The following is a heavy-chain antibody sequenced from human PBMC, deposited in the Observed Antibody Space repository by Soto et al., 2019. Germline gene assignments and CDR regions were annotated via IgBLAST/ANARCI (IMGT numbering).Heavy chain of an antibody. J-gene: IGHJ1*01. CDR3: ASGTYYYDSSGYPIIAYFQH. V-gene: IGHV1-69*13. CDR1: GGTFSSYA. D-gene: IGHD3-22*01. CDR2: IIPIFGTA. Sequence: SVKVSCKASGGTFSSYAISWVRQAPGQGLEWMGGIIPIFGTANYAQKFQGRVTITADESTSTAYMELSSLRSEDTAVYYCASGTYYYDSSGYPIIAYFQHWGQGTLVTVSS.